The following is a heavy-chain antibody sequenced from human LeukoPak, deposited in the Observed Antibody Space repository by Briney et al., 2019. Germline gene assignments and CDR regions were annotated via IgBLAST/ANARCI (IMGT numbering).Heavy chain of an antibody. V-gene: IGHV3-23*01. CDR2: ISGSGGST. J-gene: IGHJ4*02. Sequence: GGSLRLSCAASGFTFSSYAMSWVRQAPGKGLEWVSAISGSGGSTYYADSVKGRFTISRDNSKNTLYLQMNSLRAEDTAVYYCAKDSRFRARLDYHFDYWGQGTLVTVSS. D-gene: IGHD3-3*01. CDR1: GFTFSSYA. CDR3: AKDSRFRARLDYHFDY.